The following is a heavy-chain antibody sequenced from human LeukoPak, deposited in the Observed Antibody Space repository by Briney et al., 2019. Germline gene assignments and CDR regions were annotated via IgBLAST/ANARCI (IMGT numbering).Heavy chain of an antibody. V-gene: IGHV3-9*01. CDR2: ISWNSGSI. D-gene: IGHD6-19*01. Sequence: GGSLRLSCAASGFTFDDYAMHWVRQAPGKGLEWVSGISWNSGSIGYADSVKGRFTISRDNAKNSLYLQMNSLRAEDTAVYYCARVDEAVGDFDYWGQGTLVTVSS. CDR3: ARVDEAVGDFDY. CDR1: GFTFDDYA. J-gene: IGHJ4*02.